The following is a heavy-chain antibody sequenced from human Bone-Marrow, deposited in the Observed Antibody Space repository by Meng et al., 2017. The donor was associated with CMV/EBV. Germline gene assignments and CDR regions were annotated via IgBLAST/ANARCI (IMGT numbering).Heavy chain of an antibody. D-gene: IGHD3-3*01. Sequence: SVKVSCKASGGTFSSYAISWVRQAPGQGLEWMGGIIPIFGTANYAQKFQGRVTITTDESTSTAYMELSSLRSEDTAVYYCARGPRFLEWFSPGPSPPFDPWGQGTLVTVSS. J-gene: IGHJ5*02. CDR3: ARGPRFLEWFSPGPSPPFDP. CDR2: IIPIFGTA. CDR1: GGTFSSYA. V-gene: IGHV1-69*05.